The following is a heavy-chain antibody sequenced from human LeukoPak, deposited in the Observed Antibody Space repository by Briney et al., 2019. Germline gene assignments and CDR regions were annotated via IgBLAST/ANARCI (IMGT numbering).Heavy chain of an antibody. D-gene: IGHD3-10*01. J-gene: IGHJ2*01. CDR1: GFTFDDYA. CDR3: AKDRRHTVSGGYFDL. V-gene: IGHV3-9*01. Sequence: GGSLRLSWAASGFTFDDYAMHWVRQAPGKGLEWVSGISWNSGHIGYADSVKGRFTISRDNAKNSLYLQMNSLRAGDTALYYCAKDRRHTVSGGYFDLWGRGTLVTVSS. CDR2: ISWNSGHI.